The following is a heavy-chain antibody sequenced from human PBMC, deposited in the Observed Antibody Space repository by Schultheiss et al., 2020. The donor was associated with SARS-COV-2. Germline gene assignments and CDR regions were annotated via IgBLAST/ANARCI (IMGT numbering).Heavy chain of an antibody. CDR2: INWNGGST. V-gene: IGHV3-20*04. CDR3: ATWTCGGGSCYNDY. J-gene: IGHJ4*02. D-gene: IGHD2-15*01. CDR1: GFTFDDYG. Sequence: GGSLRLSCAASGFTFDDYGMSWVRQAPGKGLEWVSGINWNGGSTGYADSVKGRFTISRDNAKNSLYLQMNSLRVEDTSVYYCATWTCGGGSCYNDYWGQGTLVTVSS.